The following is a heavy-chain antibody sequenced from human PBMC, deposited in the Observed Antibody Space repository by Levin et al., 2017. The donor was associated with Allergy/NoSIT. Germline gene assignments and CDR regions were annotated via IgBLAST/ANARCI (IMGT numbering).Heavy chain of an antibody. CDR3: ARDLRTDIAGTTGAFDI. CDR1: GFTFSDYY. V-gene: IGHV3-11*01. J-gene: IGHJ3*02. Sequence: PGGSLRLSCAASGFTFSDYYMSWIRQAPGKGLEWVSYISSSGSTIYYADSVKGRFTISRDNAKNSLYLQMNSLRAEDTAVYYCARDLRTDIAGTTGAFDIWGQGTMVTVSS. CDR2: ISSSGSTI. D-gene: IGHD1-20*01.